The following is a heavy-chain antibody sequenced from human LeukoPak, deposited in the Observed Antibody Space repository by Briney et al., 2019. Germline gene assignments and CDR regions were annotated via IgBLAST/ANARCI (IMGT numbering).Heavy chain of an antibody. V-gene: IGHV1-2*02. CDR3: ARDIWNLRMIYY. CDR1: GYTFTDYY. Sequence: ASVKVSCKASGYTFTDYYIHWVRQAPGQGLEWMGWINPNSGGTNYAQKFQGRVTMTGDTSISTAYMELSGLRSDDTAVYCCARDIWNLRMIYYWGQGTLVTVSS. J-gene: IGHJ4*02. D-gene: IGHD1-1*01. CDR2: INPNSGGT.